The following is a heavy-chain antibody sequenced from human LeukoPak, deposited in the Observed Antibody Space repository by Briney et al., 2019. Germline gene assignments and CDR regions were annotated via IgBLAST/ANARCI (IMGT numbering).Heavy chain of an antibody. CDR3: AREKVGGMDV. V-gene: IGHV3-53*04. Sequence: GGSLRLSCAASGFTVSSNYMSWVRQAPGKGLEWVSGIYSGCSTYYADSVKGRFTISRHNSKNTLYLQMNSLRAEDTAVYYCAREKVGGMDVWGQGTTVTVSS. D-gene: IGHD2-2*01. CDR2: IYSGCST. CDR1: GFTVSSNY. J-gene: IGHJ6*02.